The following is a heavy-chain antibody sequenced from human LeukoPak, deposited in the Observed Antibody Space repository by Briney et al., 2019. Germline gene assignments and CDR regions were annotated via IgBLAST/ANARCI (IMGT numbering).Heavy chain of an antibody. CDR2: MNPNSGNT. Sequence: ASVKVSCKASGYTFTSYDINWVRQATGQGLEWMGWMNPNSGNTGYAQKFQGRVTMTRNTSISTAYMELSSLRFEDTAVYYCARIRRTRSGRYFDYWGQGTLVTVSS. J-gene: IGHJ4*02. V-gene: IGHV1-8*01. D-gene: IGHD6-19*01. CDR1: GYTFTSYD. CDR3: ARIRRTRSGRYFDY.